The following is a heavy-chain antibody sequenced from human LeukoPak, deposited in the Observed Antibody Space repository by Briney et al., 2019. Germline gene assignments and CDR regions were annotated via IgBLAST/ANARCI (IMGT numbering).Heavy chain of an antibody. Sequence: MSSETLSLTCTVSGGSISSYYWSWIRQPPGKGLEWIGYIYYSGSTNYNPSLKSRVTISVDTSKHQFSLKLSSVTAADTAVYYCARGPPPPWDLLGGVGRVTFYFDYWGQGTLVTVSS. D-gene: IGHD1-26*01. V-gene: IGHV4-59*01. CDR3: ARGPPPPWDLLGGVGRVTFYFDY. J-gene: IGHJ4*02. CDR1: GGSISSYY. CDR2: IYYSGST.